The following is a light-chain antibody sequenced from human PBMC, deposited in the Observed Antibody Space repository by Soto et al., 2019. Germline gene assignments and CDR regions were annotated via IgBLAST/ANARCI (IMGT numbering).Light chain of an antibody. CDR2: EVS. CDR1: NSDVGGYNY. J-gene: IGLJ1*01. CDR3: SSYTSSSTLV. Sequence: QSALTQPASVSGSPGQSITISCTGTNSDVGGYNYVSWYQQHPGKAPKLMIYEVSNRPSAVSNRFSGSKSGNTASLTISGLQAEDEADYYCSSYTSSSTLVFGTGTKVTVL. V-gene: IGLV2-14*01.